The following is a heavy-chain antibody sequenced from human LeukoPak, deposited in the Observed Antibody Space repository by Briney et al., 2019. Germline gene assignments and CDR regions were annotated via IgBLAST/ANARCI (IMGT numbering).Heavy chain of an antibody. J-gene: IGHJ4*02. D-gene: IGHD3-10*01. CDR3: TTSMVRGVINVY. Sequence: PGGSLRLSCAASGFTFSNAWMSWVRQAPGKGLEWVGRIKSKTDGGTTDYAAPVKGRFTISRDDSKNTLYLQMNSLKTEDTAVYYCTTSMVRGVINVYWGQGTLVTVSS. CDR1: GFTFSNAW. CDR2: IKSKTDGGTT. V-gene: IGHV3-15*01.